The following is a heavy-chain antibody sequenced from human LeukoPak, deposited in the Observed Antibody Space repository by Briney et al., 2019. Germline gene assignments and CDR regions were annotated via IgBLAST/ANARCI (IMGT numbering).Heavy chain of an antibody. D-gene: IGHD5-24*01. CDR1: GFTFSNYG. V-gene: IGHV3-33*06. CDR2: IWNDGSNK. Sequence: PGGSLRLSCAASGFTFSNYGMHWVRQAPGKGLEWVAVIWNDGSNKYYADSVKGRFTTSRDNFKNTLFLQMNSLRAEDTAVYYCAKDREMATMSEYYFDYWGQGTLVTVSS. J-gene: IGHJ4*02. CDR3: AKDREMATMSEYYFDY.